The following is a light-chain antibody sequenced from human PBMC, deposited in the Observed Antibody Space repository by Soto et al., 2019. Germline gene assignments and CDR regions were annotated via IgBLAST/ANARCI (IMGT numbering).Light chain of an antibody. CDR1: QSISSSS. CDR2: GAS. CDR3: QQYYSSPWT. J-gene: IGKJ1*01. V-gene: IGKV3-20*01. Sequence: EIVLTQSPATLSLSPGERATLSCRASQSISSSSLAWYQQKPGQAPRLLIYGASSRATGTPDRFSGSGSGTDFTLTISRLEHEDFEVYYCQQYYSSPWTLHLGTTVAIK.